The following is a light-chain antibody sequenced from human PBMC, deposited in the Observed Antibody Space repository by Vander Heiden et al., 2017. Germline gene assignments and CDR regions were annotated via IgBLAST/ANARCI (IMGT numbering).Light chain of an antibody. CDR2: AAS. V-gene: IGKV1-39*01. CDR3: QQSYSTPPYT. Sequence: DIQMTQSPSSLSASVGDRVTITCRASQSISSYLNWYQQKPGKAPKLLIYAASSLQGGVPSRFSGSGSGPDFTLTISSLQPEDFATYYCQQSYSTPPYTFGQGTKLEIK. J-gene: IGKJ2*01. CDR1: QSISSY.